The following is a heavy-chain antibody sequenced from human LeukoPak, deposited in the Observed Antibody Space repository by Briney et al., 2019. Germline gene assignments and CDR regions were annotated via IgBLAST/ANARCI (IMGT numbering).Heavy chain of an antibody. CDR1: GDSISSSSYY. D-gene: IGHD3-22*01. CDR2: IYYSGST. J-gene: IGHJ4*02. Sequence: SETLSLTCAVSGDSISSSSYYWGWIRQPPGKGLEWIGSIYYSGSTYYNPSLKSRVTISVDTSKNQFSLKLSSVTAADTAVYYCATRHYYDSSPPDYWGQGTLVTVSS. CDR3: ATRHYYDSSPPDY. V-gene: IGHV4-39*07.